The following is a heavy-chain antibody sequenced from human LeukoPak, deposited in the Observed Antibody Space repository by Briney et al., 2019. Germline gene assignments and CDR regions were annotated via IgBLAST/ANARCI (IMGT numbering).Heavy chain of an antibody. CDR1: GYTFTSYY. V-gene: IGHV1-46*01. J-gene: IGHJ5*02. CDR2: INPSGGST. Sequence: ASVKVSCKASGYTFTSYYMHWVRQAPGQGLEWMGIINPSGGSTGYAQKFQGRVTMTRDTSTSTVYMELSSLRSEDTAVYYCARDRESRDYDILTGRPWFDPWGQGTLVTVSS. CDR3: ARDRESRDYDILTGRPWFDP. D-gene: IGHD3-9*01.